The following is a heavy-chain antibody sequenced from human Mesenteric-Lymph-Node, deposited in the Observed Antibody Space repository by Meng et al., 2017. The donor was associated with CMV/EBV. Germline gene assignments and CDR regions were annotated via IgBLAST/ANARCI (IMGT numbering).Heavy chain of an antibody. CDR2: ISASGGNT. V-gene: IGHV3-23*01. CDR3: AKDGRLVVAVYFDF. Sequence: GESLMISCAASGFTFSSYAMSWVRQAPGKGLEWVATISASGGNTFYANSVKGRFTISRDNFKNTLYLQMNSLRAEDTAVYYCAKDGRLVVAVYFDFWGQGTLVTVSS. CDR1: GFTFSSYA. D-gene: IGHD6-19*01. J-gene: IGHJ4*02.